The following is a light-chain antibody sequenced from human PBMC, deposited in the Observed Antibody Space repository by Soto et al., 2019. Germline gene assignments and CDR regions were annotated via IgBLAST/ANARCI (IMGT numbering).Light chain of an antibody. CDR1: ERLSSVY. CDR3: QQYNNWPRAT. CDR2: GAS. Sequence: EIVLTQSPGTLSLSPGERATLSSRAGERLSSVYLAWYQQRPGQPPRLLIYGASNRATGFPARFRGSGSGTEFNLTISSLQSEDFGVYYCQQYNNWPRATFGGGTKVDIK. J-gene: IGKJ4*01. V-gene: IGKV3-15*01.